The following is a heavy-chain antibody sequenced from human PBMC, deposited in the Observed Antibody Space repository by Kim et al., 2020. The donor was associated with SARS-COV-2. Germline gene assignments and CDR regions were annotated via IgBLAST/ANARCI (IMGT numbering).Heavy chain of an antibody. V-gene: IGHV3-30*18. CDR3: VKDVVVLWLGELSDATVI. D-gene: IGHD3-10*01. CDR1: GFTFSSYG. Sequence: GGSLRLSCAASGFTFSSYGMHWVRQAPGKGLEWVAVISDGGSNKYYADSVKGRFTISRDNSKNTLYLQMNSLRAEDTAVYYCVKDVVVLWLGELSDATVIWGQGTLVTVSS. J-gene: IGHJ3*02. CDR2: ISDGGSNK.